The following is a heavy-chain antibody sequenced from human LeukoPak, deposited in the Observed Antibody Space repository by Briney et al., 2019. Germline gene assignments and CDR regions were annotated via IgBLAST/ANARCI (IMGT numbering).Heavy chain of an antibody. Sequence: GGSLRLSCAASGFTFSSYGMHWVRQAPGKGLEWVAVISYDGSNKYYADSVKGRFTTSRDNSKNTLYLQMNSLRAEDTAVYYCAASPTNRRTGYYSNYFDYWGQGTLVTVSS. CDR2: ISYDGSNK. D-gene: IGHD3/OR15-3a*01. CDR3: AASPTNRRTGYYSNYFDY. V-gene: IGHV3-30*03. J-gene: IGHJ4*02. CDR1: GFTFSSYG.